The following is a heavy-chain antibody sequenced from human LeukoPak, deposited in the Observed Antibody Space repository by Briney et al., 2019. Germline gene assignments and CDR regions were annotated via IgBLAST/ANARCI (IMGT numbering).Heavy chain of an antibody. CDR1: GGTFSSYA. D-gene: IGHD3-10*01. V-gene: IGHV1-69*13. CDR2: IIPIFGTA. J-gene: IGHJ4*02. CDR3: ARDEEAMVRDVAAY. Sequence: GASVKVSCKASGGTFSSYAISWVRQAPGQGLEWMGGIIPIFGTANYAQKFQGRVTITADESTSTAYMELSSLRSDDTAVYYCARDEEAMVRDVAAYWGQGTLVTVSS.